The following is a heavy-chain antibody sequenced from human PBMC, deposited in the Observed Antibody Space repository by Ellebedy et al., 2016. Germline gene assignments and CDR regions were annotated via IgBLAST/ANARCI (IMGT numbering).Heavy chain of an antibody. CDR1: GFTFRSYS. J-gene: IGHJ4*02. V-gene: IGHV3-21*04. Sequence: GGSLRLSCAASGFTFRSYSMNWVRQAPGRGLEWVSSISSSSSYMYYADSVTGRFTISRDNSKNTLYLQMNSLRAEDTAVYYCAKEFPVLRRLDWLWGAFDYWGQGALVTVSS. CDR2: ISSSSSYM. CDR3: AKEFPVLRRLDWLWGAFDY. D-gene: IGHD3-3*01.